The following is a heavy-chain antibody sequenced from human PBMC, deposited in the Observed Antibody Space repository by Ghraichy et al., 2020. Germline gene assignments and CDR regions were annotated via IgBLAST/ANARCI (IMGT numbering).Heavy chain of an antibody. CDR2: ISPFNGNT. CDR3: ARGDRWSFAVGAPFDH. CDR1: GYNFTNYG. V-gene: IGHV1-18*01. D-gene: IGHD1-26*01. Sequence: ASVKVSCKASGYNFTNYGFHWVRQAPAQGLEWMGWISPFNGNTNFAVKFQGRVIMTTDPSTATAYMEIKRSSLADTALYYCARGDRWSFAVGAPFDHWGQGTLITVSS. J-gene: IGHJ4*02.